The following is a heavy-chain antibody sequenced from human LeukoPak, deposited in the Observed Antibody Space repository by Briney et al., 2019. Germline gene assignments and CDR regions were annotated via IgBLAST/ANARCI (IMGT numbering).Heavy chain of an antibody. CDR2: IYSGGSS. CDR1: GLTVGFKC. D-gene: IGHD5-12*01. V-gene: IGHV3-66*01. CDR3: ATRPDGNDVPYFDY. J-gene: IGHJ4*02. Sequence: GGSLRLSCAASGLTVGFKCMSWVRQAPGKGLEWVSIIYSGGSSYYADSVKGRFTVSRDTSKNTLYLQMNSLRAEDTAVYYCATRPDGNDVPYFDYWGQGTLVAVSS.